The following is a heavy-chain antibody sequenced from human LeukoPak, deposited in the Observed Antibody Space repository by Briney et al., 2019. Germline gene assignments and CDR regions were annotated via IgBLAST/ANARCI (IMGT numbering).Heavy chain of an antibody. CDR2: INHSGST. J-gene: IGHJ3*02. CDR3: ARLPRRTIAAAGDAFDI. CDR1: GGSFSGYY. V-gene: IGHV4-34*01. Sequence: PSETLSLTCAVYGGSFSGYYWSWLRQPPGKGLEWIGEINHSGSTNYNPFLKSRVTTSVDTSKNQFSLKLSSVTAADTAVYYCARLPRRTIAAAGDAFDIWGQGTMVTVSS. D-gene: IGHD6-13*01.